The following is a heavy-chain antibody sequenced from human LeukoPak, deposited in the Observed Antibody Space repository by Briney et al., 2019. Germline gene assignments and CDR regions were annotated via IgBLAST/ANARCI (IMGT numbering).Heavy chain of an antibody. J-gene: IGHJ4*02. CDR2: INHSGST. D-gene: IGHD6-13*01. Sequence: SETLSLTCAVYGGSFSGHSWSWIRQPPGKGLEWIGEINHSGSTDFNPSLRSRVIISVDTSKNQFSLKLSSVTAADTAVYYCARDYSSWSHNFDYWGQGTLVTVSS. CDR3: ARDYSSWSHNFDY. V-gene: IGHV4-34*01. CDR1: GGSFSGHS.